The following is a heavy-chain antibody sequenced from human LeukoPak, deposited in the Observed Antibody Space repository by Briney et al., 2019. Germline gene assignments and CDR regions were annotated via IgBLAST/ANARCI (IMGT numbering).Heavy chain of an antibody. Sequence: PGGSLRLSCAASGFTFSSYEMNWVRQAPGKGLEWVSYISRSGRTTYYADSVKGRFTISRDNAKNSLYLQMNSLRVEESAVYFCARDSTGWYSRLDWGQGTLVTVSS. CDR3: ARDSTGWYSRLD. CDR2: ISRSGRTT. D-gene: IGHD6-19*01. CDR1: GFTFSSYE. J-gene: IGHJ4*02. V-gene: IGHV3-48*03.